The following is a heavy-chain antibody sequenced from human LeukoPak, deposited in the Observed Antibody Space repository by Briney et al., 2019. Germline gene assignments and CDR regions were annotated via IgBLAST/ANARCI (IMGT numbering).Heavy chain of an antibody. Sequence: GGSLGLSCAASGFMFSDYYIFWIRQAPGKGLEWVSSISSSGRTIYYADSVKGRFTVSRDNAKSSLDVQMNSLRAEDTAVYYCARGSRPTTSFQYYYYGMDVWGQGTTVTVSS. D-gene: IGHD4-11*01. CDR3: ARGSRPTTSFQYYYYGMDV. V-gene: IGHV3-11*01. CDR1: GFMFSDYY. J-gene: IGHJ6*02. CDR2: ISSSGRTI.